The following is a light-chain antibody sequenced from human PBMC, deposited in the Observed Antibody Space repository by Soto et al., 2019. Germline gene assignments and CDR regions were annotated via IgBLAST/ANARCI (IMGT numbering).Light chain of an antibody. CDR1: SSDAGGYNR. CDR2: DVS. V-gene: IGLV2-18*02. Sequence: QSALTQPPSVSGSPGQSVTISCTGTSSDAGGYNRVSWYQQPPGKAPKLLIYDVSNRPSGGSTRFSGSKSGNTASLTISGLQAEDEADYYCTSYATGSAYVFGPGTKV. CDR3: TSYATGSAYV. J-gene: IGLJ1*01.